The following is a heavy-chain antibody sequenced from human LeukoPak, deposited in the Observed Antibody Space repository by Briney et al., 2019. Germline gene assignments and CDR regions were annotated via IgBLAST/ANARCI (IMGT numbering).Heavy chain of an antibody. CDR2: IYYSGST. J-gene: IGHJ6*03. CDR3: ARAPEGYYYYYMDV. CDR1: GGSISSYY. Sequence: SETLSLTCTVSGGSISSYYWSWIRQPPGKGLEWIGYIYYSGSTNYNPSLKSRVTISVDTSKNQFSLKLSSVTAADTAVYYCARAPEGYYYYYMDVWGKGTTVTVSS. V-gene: IGHV4-59*12.